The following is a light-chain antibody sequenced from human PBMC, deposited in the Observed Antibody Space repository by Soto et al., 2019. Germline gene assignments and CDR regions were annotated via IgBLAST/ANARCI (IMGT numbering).Light chain of an antibody. V-gene: IGLV2-23*01. CDR2: EAT. J-gene: IGLJ2*01. Sequence: QSALTQPASVSGSPGQSITISCTGTNSDVVSSNLVSWYRQHPGKAPKLMIYEATKRPSGVSNRFSGSKSGNTASLTISGLQAEDEADYYCCSYAGSSDVVFGGGTKVTVL. CDR3: CSYAGSSDVV. CDR1: NSDVVSSNL.